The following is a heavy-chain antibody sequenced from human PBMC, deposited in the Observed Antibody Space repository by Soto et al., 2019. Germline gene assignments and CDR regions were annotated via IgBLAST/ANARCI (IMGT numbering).Heavy chain of an antibody. V-gene: IGHV1-69*13. CDR3: ARESGGVEGYYYYGMDV. D-gene: IGHD3-3*01. Sequence: SVKVSCKASGGTFSSYAISWVRQAPGQGLEWMGGIVPIFGTANYAQKFQGRVTITADESTSTAYMELSSLRSEDTAVYYCARESGGVEGYYYYGMDVWSQGTTVTVS. CDR2: IVPIFGTA. CDR1: GGTFSSYA. J-gene: IGHJ6*02.